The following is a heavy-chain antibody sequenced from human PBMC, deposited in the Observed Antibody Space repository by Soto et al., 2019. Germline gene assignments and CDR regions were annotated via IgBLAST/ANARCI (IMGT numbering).Heavy chain of an antibody. Sequence: VQLQESGPGLVKPSETLSLTCSVSGGSFGGFYWSWIRQSPGKGLEWIGYVHYTGSTSYNPSLNGRVTISIDTSKTQFSLRLNSVTAADTAVYYCARAVVVGPGTTTYYYYGMDVWGPGTPVTVSS. D-gene: IGHD2-15*01. V-gene: IGHV4-59*01. CDR1: GGSFGGFY. J-gene: IGHJ6*02. CDR3: ARAVVVGPGTTTYYYYGMDV. CDR2: VHYTGST.